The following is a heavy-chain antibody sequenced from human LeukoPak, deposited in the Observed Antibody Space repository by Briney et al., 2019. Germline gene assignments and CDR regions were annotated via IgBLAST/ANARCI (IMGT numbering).Heavy chain of an antibody. Sequence: SVKVSCKASGGTFSSYAISWVRQAPGQGLEWMGGIIPIFGTANYAQKLQGRVTMTTDTSTSTAYMELRSLRSDDTAVYYCARDGDIVVVPAALNWRNYYYYMDVWGKGTTVTISS. CDR1: GGTFSSYA. V-gene: IGHV1-69*05. CDR3: ARDGDIVVVPAALNWRNYYYYMDV. J-gene: IGHJ6*03. CDR2: IIPIFGTA. D-gene: IGHD2-2*01.